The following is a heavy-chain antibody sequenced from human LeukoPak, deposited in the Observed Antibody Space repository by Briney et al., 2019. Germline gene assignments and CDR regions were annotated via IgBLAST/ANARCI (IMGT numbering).Heavy chain of an antibody. V-gene: IGHV4-34*01. CDR3: ARGVHGIFGVVNPFDY. CDR2: INHSGNT. J-gene: IGHJ4*02. Sequence: KPSETLSLTCAVYGGSFSGYYWSWIRQPPGKGLEWIGEINHSGNTNYNPSLKSRVTISVDTSKNQFSLKLSSVTAADTAVYYCARGVHGIFGVVNPFDYWGQGTLVTVSS. D-gene: IGHD3-3*01. CDR1: GGSFSGYY.